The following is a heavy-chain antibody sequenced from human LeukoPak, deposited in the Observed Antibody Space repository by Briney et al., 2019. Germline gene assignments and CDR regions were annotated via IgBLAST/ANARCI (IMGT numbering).Heavy chain of an antibody. Sequence: PSQTLSLTCTVSGGSISSGGYYWSWIRQHPGKGLEWIGYIYYSGSTYYNPSLKSRVTISVDTSRNQFSLKLSSVTAAGTAVYYCARERVGGRGFDYWGQGTLVTVSS. V-gene: IGHV4-31*03. CDR3: ARERVGGRGFDY. D-gene: IGHD3-16*01. J-gene: IGHJ4*02. CDR2: IYYSGST. CDR1: GGSISSGGYY.